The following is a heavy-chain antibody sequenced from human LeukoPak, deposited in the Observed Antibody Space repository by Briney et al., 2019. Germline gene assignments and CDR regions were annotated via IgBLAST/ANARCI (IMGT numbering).Heavy chain of an antibody. CDR1: GYTFTSYG. CDR2: ISAYNGNT. V-gene: IGHV1-18*01. D-gene: IGHD5-12*01. Sequence: ASVKVSCKASGYTFTSYGISWVRQAPGQGLEWMGWISAYNGNTNYAQKLQGRVTMTTDTSTSTAYMELRSLRSDDTAVYYCARDTGYGGYAGGFDYWGRGTLVTVSS. CDR3: ARDTGYGGYAGGFDY. J-gene: IGHJ4*02.